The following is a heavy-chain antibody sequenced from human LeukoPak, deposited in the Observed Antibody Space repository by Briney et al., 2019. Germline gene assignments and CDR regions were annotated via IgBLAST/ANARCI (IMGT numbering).Heavy chain of an antibody. CDR3: ASGSGSYRTPYYYMDV. Sequence: PAGSLRLSCAASGFILSSQSMNWVRQAPGKGLEWVAYIKSDSSIIYYADSVKGRFTISRDNARKSLYLQMNSLRAEDTAVYYCASGSGSYRTPYYYMDVWGTGTTVTVSS. D-gene: IGHD3-10*01. CDR1: GFILSSQS. J-gene: IGHJ6*03. V-gene: IGHV3-48*01. CDR2: IKSDSSII.